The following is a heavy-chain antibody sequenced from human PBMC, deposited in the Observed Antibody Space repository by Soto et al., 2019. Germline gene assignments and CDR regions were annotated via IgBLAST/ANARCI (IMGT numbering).Heavy chain of an antibody. J-gene: IGHJ4*02. CDR1: GGSISTSNW. V-gene: IGHV4-4*02. CDR2: VYRTGST. Sequence: PSETLSLTCAVSGGSISTSNWWSWVRQPPGKGLEWIGEVYRTGSTAYNPSLESRLTISVDKSKNQFSLKLTSVTAADTAVYYCARARATIAAAAIFDCWGQGTLVTSPQ. D-gene: IGHD6-13*01. CDR3: ARARATIAAAAIFDC.